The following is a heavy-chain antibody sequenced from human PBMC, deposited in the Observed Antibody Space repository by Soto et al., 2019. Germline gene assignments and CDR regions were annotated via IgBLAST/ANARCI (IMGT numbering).Heavy chain of an antibody. J-gene: IGHJ4*02. CDR1: GYTFTSYD. V-gene: IGHV1-8*01. CDR3: ARDTSRGEYDY. Sequence: ASVKVSCKASGYTFTSYDINWVRQATGQGLEWMGWMNPYSGNTGYAQKLQGRVTMTRNTSTSTAYMELRSLRSDDTAVYYCARDTSRGEYDYWGQGTLVTVSS. D-gene: IGHD3-10*01. CDR2: MNPYSGNT.